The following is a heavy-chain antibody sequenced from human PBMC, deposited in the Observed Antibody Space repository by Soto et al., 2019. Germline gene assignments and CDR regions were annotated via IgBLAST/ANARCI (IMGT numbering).Heavy chain of an antibody. J-gene: IGHJ4*02. CDR3: AKDPHGGMVGANVDY. D-gene: IGHD1-26*01. V-gene: IGHV3-23*01. CDR1: GFTFSSYA. CDR2: ISGSGGST. Sequence: GGSLRLSCAASGFTFSSYAMSWVRQAPGKGLEWVSAISGSGGSTYYADSVKGRFTISRDNSKNTLYLQMNSLRAEDTAVYYCAKDPHGGMVGANVDYWGQGTLVTVSS.